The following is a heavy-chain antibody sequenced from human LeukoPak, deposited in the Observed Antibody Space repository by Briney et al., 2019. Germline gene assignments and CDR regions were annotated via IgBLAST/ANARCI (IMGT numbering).Heavy chain of an antibody. D-gene: IGHD6-19*01. Sequence: SETLSHTCSVSGYSISSGYYWGWIRQPPGKGLEWIGSIDHSGSTYYNPSLKSRVTISVVTSKNQFSLKLRSVTAADTAVYYCARDSALAQAVMFDYWGQGTLVTVSS. CDR3: ARDSALAQAVMFDY. J-gene: IGHJ4*02. V-gene: IGHV4-38-2*02. CDR2: IDHSGST. CDR1: GYSISSGYY.